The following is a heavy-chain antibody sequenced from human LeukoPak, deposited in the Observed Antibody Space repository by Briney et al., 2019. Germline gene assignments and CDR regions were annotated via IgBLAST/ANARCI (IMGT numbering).Heavy chain of an antibody. J-gene: IGHJ3*02. D-gene: IGHD2-8*01. CDR3: ARSCCTNGVCGGFDI. CDR2: IYYSGST. Sequence: PSETLSLTCTVSGGSIRSGGFYWSWIRQHPGKGLEWIGYIYYSGSTYYNPSLKSRVTISVDTSKNQFSLKLSSVTAAVTAVYYGARSCCTNGVCGGFDIWGQGTMVTVSS. V-gene: IGHV4-31*03. CDR1: GGSIRSGGFY.